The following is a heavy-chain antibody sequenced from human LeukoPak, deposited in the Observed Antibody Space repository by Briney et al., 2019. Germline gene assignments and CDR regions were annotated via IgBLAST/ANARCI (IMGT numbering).Heavy chain of an antibody. Sequence: GGSLRLSCAASGFTFTTYWMGWVRQAPGKGLEWVANIKQDGSEKYYGDSVKGRFTISRDNAKNSLYLQMNSLRAEDTAVYYCASVDTAMMGAFDYWGQGTLVTVSS. V-gene: IGHV3-7*01. CDR1: GFTFTTYW. CDR3: ASVDTAMMGAFDY. CDR2: IKQDGSEK. D-gene: IGHD5-18*01. J-gene: IGHJ4*02.